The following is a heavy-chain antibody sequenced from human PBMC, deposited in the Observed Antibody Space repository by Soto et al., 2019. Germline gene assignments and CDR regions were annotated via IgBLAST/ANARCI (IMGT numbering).Heavy chain of an antibody. CDR2: ISYDGTSK. D-gene: IGHD3-10*01. V-gene: IGHV3-30-3*01. CDR1: GFTFSTYT. CDR3: AGRVALLWGVPVEP. Sequence: PGGSLRLSCAASGFTFSTYTMHWVRQAPGKGLEWVAVISYDGTSKYYADSVKGRFTISRDNSKSTVDLQMNSLRPEDTALYYCAGRVALLWGVPVEPWGKGTPVTVS. J-gene: IGHJ1*01.